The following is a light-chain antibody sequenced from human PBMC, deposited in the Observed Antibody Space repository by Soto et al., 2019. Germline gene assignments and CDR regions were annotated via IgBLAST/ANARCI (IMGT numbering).Light chain of an antibody. CDR2: DNN. Sequence: QSVLTQPPSVSAAPGQKVTISCSGSSSNIGSNYVSWYQHLPGTAPKLLIYDNNSRPSGIPDRSSGSKSGTSATLDITGLQTGDEADYYCGTWDTSLSAGWVFGGGTKLTVL. CDR1: SSNIGSNY. CDR3: GTWDTSLSAGWV. J-gene: IGLJ3*02. V-gene: IGLV1-51*01.